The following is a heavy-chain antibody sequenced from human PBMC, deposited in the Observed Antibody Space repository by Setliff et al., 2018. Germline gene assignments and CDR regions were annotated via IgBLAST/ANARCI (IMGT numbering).Heavy chain of an antibody. CDR2: IGVYTGKT. CDR3: SRLVRYCTTTTCQRLSGGEY. V-gene: IGHV1-18*01. Sequence: ASVKVSCKASGYKFTDYGITWVRQAPGQGLEWMGWIGVYTGKTYYAHKFQDRVTMTTDTSTGTAYLELRSLGSDDTAVYYCSRLVRYCTTTTCQRLSGGEYWGQGTLVTVSS. CDR1: GYKFTDYG. J-gene: IGHJ4*02. D-gene: IGHD2-2*01.